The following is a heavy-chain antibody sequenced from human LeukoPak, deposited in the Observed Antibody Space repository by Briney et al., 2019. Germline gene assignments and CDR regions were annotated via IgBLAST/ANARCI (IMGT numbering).Heavy chain of an antibody. CDR2: ISSSSSTI. V-gene: IGHV3-48*04. J-gene: IGHJ4*02. CDR1: GFTFSSYA. D-gene: IGHD3-10*01. Sequence: GGSLRLSCAASGFTFSSYAMSWVRQAPGKGLEWVSYISSSSSTIYYADSVKGRFTISRDNAKNSLYLQMNSLRAEDTAVYYCARVGKPNYYGSGSFGYWGQGTLVTVSS. CDR3: ARVGKPNYYGSGSFGY.